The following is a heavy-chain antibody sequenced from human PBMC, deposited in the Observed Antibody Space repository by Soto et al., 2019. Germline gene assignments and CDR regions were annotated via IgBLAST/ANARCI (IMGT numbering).Heavy chain of an antibody. Sequence: QVQLVQSGAEVKKPGASVKVSCKASGYIFTSYGITWVRQAPGQGLEWMGWVSAHNGNTKYAQKLQGRVTMSTDTTTSTADKELRSRRSDDTAVYYCTRGAGQGSGSYDWGQGTLVTVSS. V-gene: IGHV1-18*01. CDR1: GYIFTSYG. CDR3: TRGAGQGSGSYD. D-gene: IGHD3-10*01. CDR2: VSAHNGNT. J-gene: IGHJ4*02.